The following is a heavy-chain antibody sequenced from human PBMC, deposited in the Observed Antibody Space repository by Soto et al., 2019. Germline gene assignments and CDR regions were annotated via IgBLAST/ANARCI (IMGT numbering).Heavy chain of an antibody. J-gene: IGHJ4*02. D-gene: IGHD6-6*01. CDR1: GGSISSYY. CDR2: IYYSGST. V-gene: IGHV4-59*01. Sequence: SETLSLTCTVSGGSISSYYWSRIRQPPGKGLEWIGYIYYSGSTNYNPSLKSRVTISVDTSKNQFSLKLSSVTAADTAVYYCARAGLRIAAPAFDYWGQGTLVTVSS. CDR3: ARAGLRIAAPAFDY.